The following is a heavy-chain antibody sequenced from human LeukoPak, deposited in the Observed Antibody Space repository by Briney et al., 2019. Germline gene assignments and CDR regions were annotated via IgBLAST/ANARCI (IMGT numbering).Heavy chain of an antibody. CDR3: ARDLITGTTWYYYNMDV. V-gene: IGHV1-18*01. J-gene: IGHJ6*03. D-gene: IGHD1-20*01. CDR1: GYTFTNYG. Sequence: GASVKVSCKASGYTFTNYGISWVRQAPGQGLEWMGWIGVHNGHTNYAQKFRGRVTMTADTSTSTVYMELRSLRSDDTAMYYCARDLITGTTWYYYNMDVWGKGTTVTVSS. CDR2: IGVHNGHT.